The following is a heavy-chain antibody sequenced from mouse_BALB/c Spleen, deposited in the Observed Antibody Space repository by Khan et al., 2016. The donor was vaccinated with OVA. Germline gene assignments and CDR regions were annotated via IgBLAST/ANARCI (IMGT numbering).Heavy chain of an antibody. CDR1: GFAFSSYD. Sequence: EVELVESGGGLVKPGGSLKLSCAASGFAFSSYDMSWVRQTPEKRLEWVATISSGGSYTYYPDSVKGRFTISRDIARNTLYLQMSSLRSEDTALFVCARHLPYYGSDYYYAMDYWGQGTSVTVSS. V-gene: IGHV5-9*02. CDR2: ISSGGSYT. D-gene: IGHD1-1*01. J-gene: IGHJ4*01. CDR3: ARHLPYYGSDYYYAMDY.